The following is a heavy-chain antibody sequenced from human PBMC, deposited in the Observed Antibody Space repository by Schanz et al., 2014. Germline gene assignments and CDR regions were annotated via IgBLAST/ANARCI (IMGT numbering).Heavy chain of an antibody. CDR1: GYTFTSYG. CDR3: ARDFSAYVGNYFDY. J-gene: IGHJ4*02. D-gene: IGHD5-12*01. CDR2: INAGTGNT. V-gene: IGHV1-18*01. Sequence: QVQLVQSGAEVKKPGASVKVSCKASGYTFTSYGINWVRQAPGQGLEWMGWINAGTGNTEYSQKFQGRVTMTTDTSTSTSYMELTSLRFDDTAVYYCARDFSAYVGNYFDYWGQGTLVTVSS.